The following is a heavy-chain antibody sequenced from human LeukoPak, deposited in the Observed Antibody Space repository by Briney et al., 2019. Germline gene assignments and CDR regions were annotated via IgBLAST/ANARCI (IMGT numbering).Heavy chain of an antibody. CDR1: GFDFGDYT. CDR3: ARDIYDSGDFRGDF. Sequence: GGSLRLSCAVSGFDFGDYTMHWVRQPPGKGLEWVSLISWNSGSIKYTESVKGRFTISRDNTKNSLYLQMSSLRTEDTALYYCARDIYDSGDFRGDFWGQGTLVTVSS. D-gene: IGHD3-22*01. CDR2: ISWNSGSI. V-gene: IGHV3-43*01. J-gene: IGHJ4*02.